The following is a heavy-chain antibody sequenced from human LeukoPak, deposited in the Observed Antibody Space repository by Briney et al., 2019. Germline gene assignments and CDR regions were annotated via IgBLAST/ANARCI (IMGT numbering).Heavy chain of an antibody. CDR1: GFTFSNAW. J-gene: IGHJ3*02. Sequence: QPGGSLRLSCAASGFTFSNAWMSWVRQAPGKGLEWVSVIYSGGSTYYADSVKGRFTISRDNSKNTLYLQMNSLRAEDTAVYYCVRDGDVYNNHPFDIWGQGTLVTVSS. CDR2: IYSGGST. CDR3: VRDGDVYNNHPFDI. V-gene: IGHV3-66*01. D-gene: IGHD5-24*01.